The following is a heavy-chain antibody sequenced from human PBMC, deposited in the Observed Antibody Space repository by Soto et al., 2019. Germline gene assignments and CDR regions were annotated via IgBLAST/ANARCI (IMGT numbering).Heavy chain of an antibody. CDR2: ISGSGGST. D-gene: IGHD3-9*01. Sequence: EVQLLESGGGLVQPGGSLGLSCAASGFTFSSYAMSWVRQAPGKGLEWVSAISGSGGSTYYADSVKGRFTISRDNSKNTLYLQMNSLRAEDTAVYYCAKCSYDWLLPYYFVYWGQGTLVTVSS. CDR3: AKCSYDWLLPYYFVY. V-gene: IGHV3-23*01. CDR1: GFTFSSYA. J-gene: IGHJ4*02.